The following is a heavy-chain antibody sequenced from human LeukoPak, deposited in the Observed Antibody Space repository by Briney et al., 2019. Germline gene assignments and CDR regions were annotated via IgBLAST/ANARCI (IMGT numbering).Heavy chain of an antibody. CDR2: INPNSGST. J-gene: IGHJ1*01. CDR3: ARPHGVDGTDVFQR. V-gene: IGHV1-2*02. CDR1: GYTFIDSY. Sequence: GASVKVSCKASGYTFIDSYLHWVRQAPGQGLEWMGWINPNSGSTNYAQKFRGRVTMTRDTSISTVYIELSRLTSDDTAVYYCARPHGVDGTDVFQRWGQGTLVTVSS. D-gene: IGHD1-1*01.